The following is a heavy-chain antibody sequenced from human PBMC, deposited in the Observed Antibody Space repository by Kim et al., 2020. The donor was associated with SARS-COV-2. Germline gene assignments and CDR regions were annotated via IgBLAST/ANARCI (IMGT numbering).Heavy chain of an antibody. CDR3: ARGAGTANHHTPDY. CDR2: IHDSGGT. Sequence: SETLSLTCTVSGGSISGYYWTWIRQPPGKALEWIGYIHDSGGTNYNPSLKSRVTMSLDTSKNQFSLKLSSVTAADTAVYYCARGAGTANHHTPDYWGQGTQVIVSS. D-gene: IGHD2-2*02. CDR1: GGSISGYY. J-gene: IGHJ4*02. V-gene: IGHV4-59*13.